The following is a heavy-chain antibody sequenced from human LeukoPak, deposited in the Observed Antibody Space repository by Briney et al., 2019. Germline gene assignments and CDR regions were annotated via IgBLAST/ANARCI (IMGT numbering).Heavy chain of an antibody. V-gene: IGHV4-34*01. CDR1: GGSFSGYY. CDR2: INHSGST. Sequence: PSETLSLTCAVYGGSFSGYYWSWIRQPPGKGLEWIGEINHSGSTNYNPSLKSRVTMSVDTSKNQFSLKLSSATAADTAVYYCARRQRITMIVVVKAFDYWGQGTLVTVSS. CDR3: ARRQRITMIVVVKAFDY. J-gene: IGHJ4*02. D-gene: IGHD3-22*01.